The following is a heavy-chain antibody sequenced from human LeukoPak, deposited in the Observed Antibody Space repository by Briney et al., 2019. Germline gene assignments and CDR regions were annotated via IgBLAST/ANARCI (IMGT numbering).Heavy chain of an antibody. CDR2: IYYSGST. CDR3: ARSGTTIFGVVTSFDP. J-gene: IGHJ5*02. V-gene: IGHV4-39*01. D-gene: IGHD3-3*01. CDR1: GGFISSGTYY. Sequence: PSETLSLTCTVSGGFISSGTYYWGWIRQPPGKGLEWIGSIYYSGSTYYNPSLKSRVTISVDTSKNQFSLNLSSVTAADTAVYYCARSGTTIFGVVTSFDPWGQGTLVTVSS.